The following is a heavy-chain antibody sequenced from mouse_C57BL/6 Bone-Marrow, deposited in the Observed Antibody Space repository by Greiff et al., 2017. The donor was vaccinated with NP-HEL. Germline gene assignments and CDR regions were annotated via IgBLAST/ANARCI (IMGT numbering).Heavy chain of an antibody. Sequence: EVQLQHSGPELVKPGASVKISCKASGYSFTGYYMNWVKQSPEKSLEWIGEINPSTGGTTYNQKFKAKATLTVDKSSSTAYMQLKSLTSEDSAVYYCARSPTNYYGSRYWYFDVWGTGTTVTVSS. CDR2: INPSTGGT. J-gene: IGHJ1*03. D-gene: IGHD1-1*01. V-gene: IGHV1-42*01. CDR1: GYSFTGYY. CDR3: ARSPTNYYGSRYWYFDV.